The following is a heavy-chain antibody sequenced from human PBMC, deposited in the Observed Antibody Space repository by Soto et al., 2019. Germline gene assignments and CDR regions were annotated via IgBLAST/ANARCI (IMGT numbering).Heavy chain of an antibody. CDR1: GYTFTSYD. CDR2: MNPFSGNA. V-gene: IGHV1-8*01. Sequence: QVQLVQSGAEVKKPGASVRVSCKASGYTFTSYDIYWVRQATGQGLEWMGWMNPFSGNAVYTQKFQDRVTMARDTSINTAYMEMSGLRPEDTAVYYCTRGQGNHWGQGSLVTASS. CDR3: TRGQGNH. J-gene: IGHJ4*02.